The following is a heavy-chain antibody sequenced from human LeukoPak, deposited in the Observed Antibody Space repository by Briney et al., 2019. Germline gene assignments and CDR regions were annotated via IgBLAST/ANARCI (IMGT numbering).Heavy chain of an antibody. V-gene: IGHV4-4*02. CDR2: IYYSGST. D-gene: IGHD3-22*01. CDR1: GGSISSSNW. CDR3: ARFNYYDSSGYYWDYYFDY. J-gene: IGHJ4*02. Sequence: SETLSLTCAVSGGSISSSNWLSWVRQPPGKGLEWIGSIYYSGSTYYNPSLKSRVTISVDTSKNQFSLKLSSVTAADTAVYYCARFNYYDSSGYYWDYYFDYWGQGTLVTVSS.